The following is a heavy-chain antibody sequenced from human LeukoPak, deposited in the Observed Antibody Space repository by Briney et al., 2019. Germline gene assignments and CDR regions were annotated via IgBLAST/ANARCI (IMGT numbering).Heavy chain of an antibody. CDR1: GGTFSSYA. CDR3: ATLHPYGSGRDPHY. D-gene: IGHD3-10*01. CDR2: IIPILGIA. Sequence: SVKVSCKASGGTFSSYAISWVRQAPGQGLEWMGRIIPILGIANYAQKFQGRVTITADKSTSTAYMELSSLRSEDTAVYYCATLHPYGSGRDPHYWGQGTLVTVSS. J-gene: IGHJ4*02. V-gene: IGHV1-69*04.